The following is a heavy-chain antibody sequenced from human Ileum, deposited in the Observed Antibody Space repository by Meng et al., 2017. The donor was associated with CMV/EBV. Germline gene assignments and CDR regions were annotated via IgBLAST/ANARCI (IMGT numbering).Heavy chain of an antibody. V-gene: IGHV4-39*07. CDR3: ATQNWNYAENY. CDR1: GASNNSGIYY. D-gene: IGHD1-7*01. CDR2: LFNNAII. J-gene: IGHJ4*02. Sequence: QAHLPASGPGTVSPSETLSLTCSGAGASNNSGIYYWGWIRQPPGKGLEYIGTLFNNAIIYYNPSLKSRVTISTDTSKNQFSLKLTSVTAADTAVYVCATQNWNYAENYWGQGALVTVSS.